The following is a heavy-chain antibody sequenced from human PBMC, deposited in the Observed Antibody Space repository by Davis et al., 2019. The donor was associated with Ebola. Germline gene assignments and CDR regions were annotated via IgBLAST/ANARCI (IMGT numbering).Heavy chain of an antibody. Sequence: PGGSLRLSCAASGFTFSDYYMSWIRQAPGKGLEWVSYISSGGSTIYYADSVKGRFTISRDNAKNSLYLQMNSLRAEDTAVYYCARGEKRWLQLEGIDYWGQGTLVTVSS. D-gene: IGHD5-24*01. CDR3: ARGEKRWLQLEGIDY. CDR2: ISSGGSTI. J-gene: IGHJ4*02. V-gene: IGHV3-11*01. CDR1: GFTFSDYY.